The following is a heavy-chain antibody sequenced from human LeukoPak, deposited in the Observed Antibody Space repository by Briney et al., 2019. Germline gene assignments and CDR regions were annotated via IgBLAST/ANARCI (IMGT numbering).Heavy chain of an antibody. CDR2: INPNSGGT. V-gene: IGHV1-2*02. CDR3: ARNYDSSGYYSSAEYFQH. Sequence: ASVKVSCKASGYTFTGYYMHWVRQAPEQGLEWMGWINPNSGGTNYAQKFQGRVTMTRDASISTAYMELSRLRSDDTAVYYCARNYDSSGYYSSAEYFQHWGQGTLVTVSS. D-gene: IGHD3-22*01. J-gene: IGHJ1*01. CDR1: GYTFTGYY.